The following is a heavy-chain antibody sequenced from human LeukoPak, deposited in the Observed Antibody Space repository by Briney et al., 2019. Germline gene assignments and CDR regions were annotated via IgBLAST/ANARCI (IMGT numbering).Heavy chain of an antibody. Sequence: PGGSLRLSCAASGFTFSSYAMSWVRQAPGKGLEWVSAISGSGGSTYYADSVKGRFTISRDNSKNTLYLQMNSLRAEDTAVYYCARALDFWSGYPDYWGQGTLVTVSS. D-gene: IGHD3-3*01. CDR1: GFTFSSYA. V-gene: IGHV3-23*01. CDR3: ARALDFWSGYPDY. CDR2: ISGSGGST. J-gene: IGHJ4*02.